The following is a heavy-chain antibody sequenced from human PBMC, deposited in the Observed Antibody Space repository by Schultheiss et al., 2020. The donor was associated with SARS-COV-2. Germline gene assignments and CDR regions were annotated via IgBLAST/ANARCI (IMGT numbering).Heavy chain of an antibody. CDR2: ISWNSGSI. V-gene: IGHV3-9*01. J-gene: IGHJ4*02. CDR3: AKDSSGYSYGYSFFDY. Sequence: SLRLSCAASGFTFDDYAMHWVRQAPGKGLEWVSGISWNSGSIGYADSVKGRFTISRDNAKNSLYLQMNSLRAEDTALYYCAKDSSGYSYGYSFFDYWGQGTLVTVSS. D-gene: IGHD5-18*01. CDR1: GFTFDDYA.